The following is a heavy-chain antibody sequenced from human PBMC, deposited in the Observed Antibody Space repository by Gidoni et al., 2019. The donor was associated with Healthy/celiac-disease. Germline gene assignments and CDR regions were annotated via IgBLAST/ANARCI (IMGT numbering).Heavy chain of an antibody. D-gene: IGHD2-15*01. V-gene: IGHV5-51*01. J-gene: IGHJ6*02. CDR2: ISPCDSDN. CDR1: GYSFTSYW. CDR3: ARANCSGGSCWPNYYYYGMDV. Sequence: EVQLLQSGAEVKKPGESLKISGKGSGYSFTSYWIGWVRHMPGKVREWMGIISPCDSDNRYSTSFQGQFTSSADKSISTAYLQWSSLKASVTAMYYCARANCSGGSCWPNYYYYGMDVWGQGTTVTVSS.